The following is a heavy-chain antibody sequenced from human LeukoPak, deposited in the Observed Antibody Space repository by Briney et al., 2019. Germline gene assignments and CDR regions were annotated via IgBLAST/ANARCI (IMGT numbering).Heavy chain of an antibody. D-gene: IGHD3-22*01. J-gene: IGHJ4*02. CDR1: GFTFSNYG. V-gene: IGHV3-48*02. CDR2: ISSSSSTI. CDR3: ARDLTYYYDSRGDY. Sequence: GGSLRLSCAASGFTFSNYGMHWVRQAPGKGLEWVSYISSSSSTIYYAESVKGRFTISRDNAKNSLYLQMNSLRDEDTAVYYCARDLTYYYDSRGDYWGQGTLVTVSS.